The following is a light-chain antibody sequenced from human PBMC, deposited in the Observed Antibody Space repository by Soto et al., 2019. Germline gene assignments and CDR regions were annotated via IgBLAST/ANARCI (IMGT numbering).Light chain of an antibody. CDR3: QHHYTAPLT. J-gene: IGKJ5*01. CDR2: WAS. V-gene: IGKV4-1*01. CDR1: QSILYSSDNKNS. Sequence: DIVMTQSPESLAVSLGERATINCKSSQSILYSSDNKNSLAWYQQKPGQPPKLLIYWASARESGVPDRFSGSGSETDFTITTSSQKAEDVALHNYQHHYTAPLTFSRGTRLEIK.